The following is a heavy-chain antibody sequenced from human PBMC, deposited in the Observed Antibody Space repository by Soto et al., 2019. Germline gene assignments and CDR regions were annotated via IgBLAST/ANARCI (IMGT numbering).Heavy chain of an antibody. CDR2: LSNDGTNE. CDR1: GFSFSNYG. CDR3: GKERENLALEY. Sequence: RGSLRLSCAASGFSFSNYGMNWVLQASGKGLEWVAVLSNDGTNEDYADSVKGRFTISGDKSKNTVYMQMNNLRPEDTALYYCGKERENLALEYWGQGALVTVSS. J-gene: IGHJ4*02. V-gene: IGHV3-30*18. D-gene: IGHD1-7*01.